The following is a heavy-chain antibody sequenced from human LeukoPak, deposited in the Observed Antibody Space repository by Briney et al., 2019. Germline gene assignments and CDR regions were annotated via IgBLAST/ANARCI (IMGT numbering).Heavy chain of an antibody. J-gene: IGHJ4*02. D-gene: IGHD3-22*01. V-gene: IGHV3-11*03. CDR1: GFTFSDYY. CDR2: ISSSSSYT. Sequence: GGSLRLPCAASGFTFSDYYMSWIRQAPGKGLEWVSYISSSSSYTNYADSVKGRFTISRDNAKNSLYLQMNSLRAEETAVYYCARVYYDSSGYYYTFDYWGQGTLVTVSS. CDR3: ARVYYDSSGYYYTFDY.